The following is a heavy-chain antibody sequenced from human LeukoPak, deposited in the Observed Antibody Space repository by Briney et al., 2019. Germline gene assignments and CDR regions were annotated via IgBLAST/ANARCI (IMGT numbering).Heavy chain of an antibody. CDR3: AKDLVAAAWGNWFDP. V-gene: IGHV3-23*01. CDR1: RFTFSSYA. J-gene: IGHJ5*02. Sequence: GGSLRLSCAASRFTFSSYAMSWVRQAPGKGLEWVSAISGSGGSTYYADSVKGRFTISRDNSKNTLYLQMNSLRAEDTAVYYCAKDLVAAAWGNWFDPWGQGTLVTVSS. D-gene: IGHD6-13*01. CDR2: ISGSGGST.